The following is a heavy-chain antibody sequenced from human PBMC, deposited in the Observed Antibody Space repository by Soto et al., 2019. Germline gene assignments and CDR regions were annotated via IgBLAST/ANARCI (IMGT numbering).Heavy chain of an antibody. D-gene: IGHD1-26*01. CDR3: AKGGAIVAAGTRVYLYNAMDA. Sequence: ASVKVSCKASGYTFTGYYVHWVRQAPGQGLEWMGWINPNSGDTYLAQRFQGRVTMNRDTSIGTAYMELRGLTSDDTAGYYCAKGGAIVAAGTRVYLYNAMDAWGQGTTVTVSS. CDR2: INPNSGDT. CDR1: GYTFTGYY. J-gene: IGHJ6*02. V-gene: IGHV1-2*02.